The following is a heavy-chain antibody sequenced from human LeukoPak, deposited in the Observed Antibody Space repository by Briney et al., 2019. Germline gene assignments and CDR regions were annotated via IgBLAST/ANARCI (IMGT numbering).Heavy chain of an antibody. CDR2: ISYDGSNK. J-gene: IGHJ4*02. CDR3: AKDRGYSHGFDY. CDR1: GFTFSSYG. V-gene: IGHV3-30*18. D-gene: IGHD5-18*01. Sequence: WGSLRLSCAASGFTFSSYGMHWVRQAPGKGLEWVAVISYDGSNKYYADSVKGRFTISRDNSKNTLYLQMNSLRDEDTAVYNCAKDRGYSHGFDYWGQGTLVTVSS.